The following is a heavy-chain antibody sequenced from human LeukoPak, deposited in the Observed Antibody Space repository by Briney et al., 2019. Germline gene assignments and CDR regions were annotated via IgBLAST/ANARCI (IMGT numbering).Heavy chain of an antibody. J-gene: IGHJ5*02. V-gene: IGHV4-61*02. Sequence: SQTLSLTCRVSGGSMRSDSSFWSWVRQPAGKGREWIGRIYATGNTNYNPSLERRVTISVDTSKNQFSLELTSVTAADTAVYYCARELGSDYGGYSPWGQGTLVTVSS. D-gene: IGHD4-23*01. CDR1: GGSMRSDSSF. CDR2: IYATGNT. CDR3: ARELGSDYGGYSP.